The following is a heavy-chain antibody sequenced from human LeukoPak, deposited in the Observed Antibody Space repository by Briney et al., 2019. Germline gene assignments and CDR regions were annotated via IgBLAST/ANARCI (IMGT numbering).Heavy chain of an antibody. D-gene: IGHD6-13*01. CDR3: ARLKQGGAAAGAY. CDR1: GYRFTSYW. Sequence: GESLKISCKGSGYRFTSYWVGWVRQMPGKGLEWMGIIYPGDSDTRYSPPFQGQVTISADKSISTAYLQWSSLKASDTAIYYCARLKQGGAAAGAYWGQGTLVTVSS. J-gene: IGHJ4*02. CDR2: IYPGDSDT. V-gene: IGHV5-51*01.